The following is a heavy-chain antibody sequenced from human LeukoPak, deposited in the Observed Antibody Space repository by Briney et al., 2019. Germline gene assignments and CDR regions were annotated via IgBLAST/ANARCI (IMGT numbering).Heavy chain of an antibody. CDR1: GGSISSGSYY. CDR2: IYTSGST. V-gene: IGHV4-61*09. D-gene: IGHD2-2*01. Sequence: SETLSLTCTVSGGSISSGSYYWSWIRQPAGKVLEWIGHIYTSGSTNYNPARKSRTTLSVDTSKNQFSLNLSSVPAADTAVYYCHIVVVPGAMFAAFDIWGQGTLVTVSS. J-gene: IGHJ3*02. CDR3: HIVVVPGAMFAAFDI.